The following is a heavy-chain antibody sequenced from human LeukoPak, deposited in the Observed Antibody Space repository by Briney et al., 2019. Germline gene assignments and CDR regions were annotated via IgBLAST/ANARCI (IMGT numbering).Heavy chain of an antibody. V-gene: IGHV3-66*01. Sequence: PGGSLRLSCVASGVPVSSNYMSCVRQAPGKGLEWVSGIDSGGRTYYPDSVKGRFTISRDNSKNTLYFQMNSLRAEDTALYYCARGRYDMDVWGQGSTVTVSS. D-gene: IGHD2-2*01. CDR3: ARGRYDMDV. CDR2: IDSGGRT. J-gene: IGHJ6*02. CDR1: GVPVSSNY.